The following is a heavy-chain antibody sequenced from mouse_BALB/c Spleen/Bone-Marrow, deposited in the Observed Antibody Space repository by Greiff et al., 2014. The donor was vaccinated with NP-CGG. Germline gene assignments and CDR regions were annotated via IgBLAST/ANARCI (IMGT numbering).Heavy chain of an antibody. CDR3: ARRGNWDGRAAMDY. Sequence: DVMLVESGGDLVKPGGSLKLSCAASGFTFSSYGMSWVRQTPDKRLEWVATINSGGVNNYYIDSVKGRFTISRDNAKNTLYLQMSSLKSEDTAMYHCARRGNWDGRAAMDYWGQGTSVTVSS. D-gene: IGHD4-1*01. V-gene: IGHV5-6*02. CDR1: GFTFSSYG. CDR2: INSGGVNN. J-gene: IGHJ4*01.